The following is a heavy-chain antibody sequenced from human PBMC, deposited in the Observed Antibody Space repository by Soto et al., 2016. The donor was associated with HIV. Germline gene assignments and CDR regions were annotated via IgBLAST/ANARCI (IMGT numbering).Heavy chain of an antibody. Sequence: EVQLVESGGGVVRPGGSLRLSCAASGFTFDDYGMSWVRQAPGKGLEWVSGINWNGGNTGYVDSVKGRFTIFRDNAKNSLYLQMNSLRVEDTALYYCARDRGYYYGSGSSKAVYYYGMDVWGQGTTVTVSS. V-gene: IGHV3-20*04. J-gene: IGHJ6*02. CDR2: INWNGGNT. CDR1: GFTFDDYG. D-gene: IGHD3-10*01. CDR3: ARDRGYYYGSGSSKAVYYYGMDV.